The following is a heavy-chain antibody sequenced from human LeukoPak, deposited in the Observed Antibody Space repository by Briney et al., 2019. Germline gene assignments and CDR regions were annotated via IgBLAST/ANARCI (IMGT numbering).Heavy chain of an antibody. CDR2: IYYSGST. CDR1: GGSISSGDYY. J-gene: IGHJ6*03. V-gene: IGHV4-30-4*08. CDR3: ARGSYCSSTSCYRFYYYMDV. D-gene: IGHD2-2*02. Sequence: SETLSLTCTVSGGSISSGDYYWSWIRQPPGKGLEWIGYIYYSGSTYYNPSLKSRVTISVDTSKNQFSLKLSSVTAADTAVYYCARGSYCSSTSCYRFYYYMDVWGKGTTVTVSS.